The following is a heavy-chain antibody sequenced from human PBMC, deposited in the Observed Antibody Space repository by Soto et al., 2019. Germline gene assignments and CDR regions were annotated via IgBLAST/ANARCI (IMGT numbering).Heavy chain of an antibody. CDR3: AREGWTYYYDSSGYPDAFDI. V-gene: IGHV4-31*03. CDR2: IYYSGST. J-gene: IGHJ3*02. D-gene: IGHD3-22*01. CDR1: GGSISSGGYY. Sequence: SETLSLTCTVSGGSISSGGYYWSWIRQHPGKGLEWIGYIYYSGSTYYNPSLKSRVNISVDTSKNQFSLKLSSVTAADTAVYYCAREGWTYYYDSSGYPDAFDIWGQGTMVTVSS.